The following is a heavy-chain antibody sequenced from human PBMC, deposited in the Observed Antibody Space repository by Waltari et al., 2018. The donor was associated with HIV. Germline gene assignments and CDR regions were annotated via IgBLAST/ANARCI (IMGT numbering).Heavy chain of an antibody. D-gene: IGHD3-10*01. V-gene: IGHV3-48*03. Sequence: EVQLVESGGGLVQPGGSLRLSCAASGFTFSSYEMNWVRRAPGKGLEWVSDISRVGITIHYAGPVNGRFTISRDNAKNSLYLRMNSLRAEDTAVYYCARAHITMIRGGNAFDIWGQGTMVTVSS. J-gene: IGHJ3*02. CDR3: ARAHITMIRGGNAFDI. CDR2: ISRVGITI. CDR1: GFTFSSYE.